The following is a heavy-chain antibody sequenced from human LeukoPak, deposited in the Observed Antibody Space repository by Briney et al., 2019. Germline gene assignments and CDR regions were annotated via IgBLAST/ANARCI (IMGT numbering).Heavy chain of an antibody. CDR2: INHSGST. CDR1: GGSFSGYY. V-gene: IGHV4-34*01. CDR3: ARSGRITIFGVVIDFDY. J-gene: IGHJ4*02. D-gene: IGHD3-3*01. Sequence: SETLSLTCAVYGGSFSGYYWSWIRQPPGKGLEWIGEINHSGSTNYNPSLKSRVTISVDTSKNQFSLKLSSVTAADTGVYYCARSGRITIFGVVIDFDYWGQGTLVTVSS.